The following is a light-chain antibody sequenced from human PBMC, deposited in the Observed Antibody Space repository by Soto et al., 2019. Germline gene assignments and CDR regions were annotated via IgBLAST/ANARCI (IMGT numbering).Light chain of an antibody. CDR2: DAS. J-gene: IGKJ1*01. CDR3: QQFDSLT. V-gene: IGKV1-5*01. CDR1: RSISTW. Sequence: DIQMTQSTSTLCASVGDRVTITCRASRSISTWLAWYQQKPGKGPKLLIYDASSLESGVPSRFSGSGSGTDFTLTISSLQPDDFATYYCQQFDSLTFGQGTKVDIK.